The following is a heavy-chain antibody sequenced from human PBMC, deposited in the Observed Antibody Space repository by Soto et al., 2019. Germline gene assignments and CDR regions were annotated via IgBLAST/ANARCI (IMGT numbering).Heavy chain of an antibody. D-gene: IGHD5-12*01. V-gene: IGHV3-74*01. CDR2: INSDGSST. Sequence: GGSLRLSCAASGFTFTTYWMHWVRQAPGKGLGWVSRINSDGSSTNYADSVKGRFTISRDNAKKTLYLQMNSLKTEYSSVFYCARDLSGDDLWWWFDPWGQGTLVTVSS. J-gene: IGHJ5*02. CDR3: ARDLSGDDLWWWFDP. CDR1: GFTFTTYW.